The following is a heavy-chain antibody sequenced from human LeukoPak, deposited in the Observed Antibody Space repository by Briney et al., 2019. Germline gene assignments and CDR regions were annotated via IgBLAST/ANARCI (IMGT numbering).Heavy chain of an antibody. CDR3: ARVASNGPMMATFDI. D-gene: IGHD3-22*01. CDR1: GFTFSSYW. J-gene: IGHJ3*02. Sequence: GDSLRLSCAASGFTFSSYWMHWVRQAPGKGLVWVSRINGDGTNIRYADSVRGRFTISRDSAKNTLYLQVNSLRAEDTAVYYCARVASNGPMMATFDIWGQGTMVTVSS. CDR2: INGDGTNI. V-gene: IGHV3-74*01.